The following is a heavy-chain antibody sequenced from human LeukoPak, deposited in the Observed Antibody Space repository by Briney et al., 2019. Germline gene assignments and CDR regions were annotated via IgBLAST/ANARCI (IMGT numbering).Heavy chain of an antibody. J-gene: IGHJ4*02. CDR1: GYTFTGYY. V-gene: IGHV1-2*02. Sequence: ASVKVSCKASGYTFTGYYMHWVRQAPGQGLEWMGWINPNSGGTNYAQKFQGRVTMTRDTSISTAYMELSRLRPGDTAVYYCARVVSKFWGPGEDYWGQGTLVTVSS. CDR3: ARVVSKFWGPGEDY. D-gene: IGHD3-16*01. CDR2: INPNSGGT.